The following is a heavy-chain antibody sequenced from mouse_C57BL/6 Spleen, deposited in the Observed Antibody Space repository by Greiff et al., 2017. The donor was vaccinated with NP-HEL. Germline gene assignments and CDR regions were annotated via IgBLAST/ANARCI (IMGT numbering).Heavy chain of an antibody. V-gene: IGHV1-82*01. CDR2: IYPGDGDT. D-gene: IGHD2-1*01. CDR1: GYAFSSSW. CDR3: ANIYYGNYDWYFDV. J-gene: IGHJ1*03. Sequence: VKLMESGPELVKPGASVKISCKASGYAFSSSWMNWVKQRPGKGLEWIGRIYPGDGDTNYNGKFKGKATLTADKSSSTAYMQLSSLTSEDSAVYFCANIYYGNYDWYFDVWGTGTTVTVSS.